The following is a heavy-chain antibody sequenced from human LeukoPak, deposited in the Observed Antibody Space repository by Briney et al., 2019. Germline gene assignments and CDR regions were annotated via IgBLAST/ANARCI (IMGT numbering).Heavy chain of an antibody. CDR3: ARGDDILTGPSDY. J-gene: IGHJ4*02. V-gene: IGHV1-69*13. CDR2: IIPIFGTA. D-gene: IGHD3-9*01. Sequence: ASVKVSCKASGGTFSSYAISWVRQAPGQGLEWMGGIIPIFGTANYAQRFQGRVTITADESTSTAYMELSSLRSEDTAVYYCARGDDILTGPSDYWGQGTLVTVSS. CDR1: GGTFSSYA.